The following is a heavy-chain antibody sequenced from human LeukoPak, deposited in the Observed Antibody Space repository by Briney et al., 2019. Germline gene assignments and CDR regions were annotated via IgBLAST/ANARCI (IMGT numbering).Heavy chain of an antibody. J-gene: IGHJ4*02. V-gene: IGHV3-21*01. CDR2: ISSDSSYI. CDR1: GFNFNTYT. D-gene: IGHD4-17*01. Sequence: GGSLRLSCAASGFNFNTYTMNWVRQAPGKGLEWVSSISSDSSYIYYADAVHGRFTVSRDNAKYSLYLQMNSLRAEDTAVYYCARDLRYGVVLETDDRGNYWGQGTLVVVSS. CDR3: ARDLRYGVVLETDDRGNY.